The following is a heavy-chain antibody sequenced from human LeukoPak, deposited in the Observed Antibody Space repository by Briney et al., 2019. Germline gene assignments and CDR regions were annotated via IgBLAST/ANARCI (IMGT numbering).Heavy chain of an antibody. CDR2: IYTSGST. CDR1: GGTFSGYY. CDR3: ASSGVVVPAAMYYYMDV. Sequence: SETLSLTCAVYGGTFSGYYWSWIRQPAGKGLEWIGRIYTSGSTNYNPSLKSRVTMSVDTSKNQFSLKLSSVTAADTAVYYCASSGVVVPAAMYYYMDVWGKGTTVTVSS. J-gene: IGHJ6*03. D-gene: IGHD2-2*01. V-gene: IGHV4-59*10.